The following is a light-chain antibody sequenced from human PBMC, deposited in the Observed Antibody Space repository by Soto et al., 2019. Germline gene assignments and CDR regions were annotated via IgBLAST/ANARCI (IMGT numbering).Light chain of an antibody. Sequence: QSALTQPASVSGSPGQSITISCTGTSSDVGGYKYVSWYQHHPGKGPKLMLYDVSNRPSGVSNRFSDSKSGNTASLTISELQAEDEADYYCSAYTSSATDVFGTGTKLTVL. CDR1: SSDVGGYKY. J-gene: IGLJ1*01. V-gene: IGLV2-14*01. CDR2: DVS. CDR3: SAYTSSATDV.